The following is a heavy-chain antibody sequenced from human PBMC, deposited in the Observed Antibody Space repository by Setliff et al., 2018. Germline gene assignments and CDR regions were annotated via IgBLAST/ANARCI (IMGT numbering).Heavy chain of an antibody. CDR3: ARDRTAYNYGMDV. Sequence: PSETLSLTCTVYGGSFSDYYWGRIRQPPGKGLEWIAEINHSGSTNYNPSLKSRVTISVDTSRNQFSLKLSSVTAADTAVYYCARDRTAYNYGMDVWGRGTTVTVSS. D-gene: IGHD4-17*01. V-gene: IGHV4-34*01. CDR2: INHSGST. CDR1: GGSFSDYY. J-gene: IGHJ6*02.